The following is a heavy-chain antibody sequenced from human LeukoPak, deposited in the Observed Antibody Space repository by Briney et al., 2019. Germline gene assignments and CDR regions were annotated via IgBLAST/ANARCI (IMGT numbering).Heavy chain of an antibody. Sequence: GGSLRLSCAASGFTLTDYYMSWIRQAPGKGLEWVSYISSSGDTIYYADSVKGRFTISRDNAKNSLYLQMNSLRAEDTAVYYCARQYSSGWYAVEYFQHWGQGTLVTVSS. CDR3: ARQYSSGWYAVEYFQH. V-gene: IGHV3-11*01. D-gene: IGHD6-19*01. CDR2: ISSSGDTI. CDR1: GFTLTDYY. J-gene: IGHJ1*01.